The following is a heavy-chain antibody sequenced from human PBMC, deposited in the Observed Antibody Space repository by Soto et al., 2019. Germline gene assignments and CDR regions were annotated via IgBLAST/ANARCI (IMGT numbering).Heavy chain of an antibody. CDR3: SRGPFEVDAFDI. CDR1: GFTFSSYA. J-gene: IGHJ3*02. V-gene: IGHV3-30-3*01. Sequence: QVQLVESGGGVVQPGRSLRLSCAASGFTFSSYAMHWVRQAPGKGLEWVAVISYDGSNKYYADSVKGRFTISRDNSKNTLYLQVNSLRAEDSAVYYCSRGPFEVDAFDIWGQGTMVTVSS. CDR2: ISYDGSNK.